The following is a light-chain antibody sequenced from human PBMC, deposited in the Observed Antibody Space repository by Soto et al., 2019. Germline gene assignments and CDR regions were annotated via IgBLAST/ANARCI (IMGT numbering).Light chain of an antibody. CDR3: QQSYITPYT. CDR2: VAS. J-gene: IGKJ2*01. Sequence: DLQMTQSPSSLSASVGDRVTITCRASQSISSFLNWYQQKPGKAPNLLIYVASTLQSGVPSRFSGSGSGTDFTLTISSLQPEDFATYYCQQSYITPYTFGQGTKLEIK. CDR1: QSISSF. V-gene: IGKV1-39*01.